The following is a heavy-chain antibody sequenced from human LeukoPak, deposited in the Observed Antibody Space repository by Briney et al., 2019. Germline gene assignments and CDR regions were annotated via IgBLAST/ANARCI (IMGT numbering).Heavy chain of an antibody. V-gene: IGHV4-34*01. J-gene: IGHJ4*02. CDR1: GGSISSYY. CDR3: ARERATRTNDY. Sequence: PSETLSLTCTVSGGSISSYYWSWIRQPPGKGLEWIGEINHSGSTNYNPSLKSRVTISVDTSKNQFSLKLSSVTAADTAVYYCARERATRTNDYWGQGTLVTVSS. CDR2: INHSGST. D-gene: IGHD1-14*01.